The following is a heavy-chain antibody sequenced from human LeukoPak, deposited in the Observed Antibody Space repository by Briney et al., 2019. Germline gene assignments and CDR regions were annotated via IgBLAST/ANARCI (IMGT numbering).Heavy chain of an antibody. CDR2: IYLGDSDT. V-gene: IGHV5-51*01. CDR3: ARQDASGSFDY. CDR1: GYNFTNYW. D-gene: IGHD3-10*01. J-gene: IGHJ4*02. Sequence: GESLKISCKGSGYNFTNYWIHWVRQMPGKGLEGMGIIYLGDSDTGYSPSFQGQVTLSVDKSISTAYLQWSSLKASDTAIFYCARQDASGSFDYWGQGTLVPVSS.